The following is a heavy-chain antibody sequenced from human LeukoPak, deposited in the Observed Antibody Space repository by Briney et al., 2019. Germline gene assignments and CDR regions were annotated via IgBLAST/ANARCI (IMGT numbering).Heavy chain of an antibody. CDR2: IYYRGNT. Sequence: SETLSLTCSVSGGSISSSNYFWGWIRQPPGMGLEWIASIYYRGNTYYNPSLKSRVTIYIDTSKNHFSLKVTSVTAADTAIYYCARQKYIGRNNWFDAWGQGSLVTASS. D-gene: IGHD5-18*01. J-gene: IGHJ5*02. V-gene: IGHV4-39*01. CDR3: ARQKYIGRNNWFDA. CDR1: GGSISSSNYF.